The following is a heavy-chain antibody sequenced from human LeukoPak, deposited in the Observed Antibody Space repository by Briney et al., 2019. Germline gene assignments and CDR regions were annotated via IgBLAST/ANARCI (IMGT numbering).Heavy chain of an antibody. CDR1: GGSISSGDYY. V-gene: IGHV4-30-4*08. CDR3: ARLIVVPAAIAPLGPAFDI. D-gene: IGHD2-2*02. CDR2: IYYSGST. Sequence: SETLSLTCTVSGGSISSGDYYWSWIRQPPGKGLEWIGYIYYSGSTYYNPSLKSRVTISVDTSKNQFSLKLSSVTAADAAVYYCARLIVVPAAIAPLGPAFDIWGQGTMVTVSS. J-gene: IGHJ3*02.